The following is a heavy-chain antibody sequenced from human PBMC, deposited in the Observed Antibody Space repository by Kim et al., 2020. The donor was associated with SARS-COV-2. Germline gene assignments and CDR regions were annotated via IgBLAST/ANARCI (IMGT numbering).Heavy chain of an antibody. CDR3: ARGGAGSGSYSYYGMDV. CDR1: GGSINSGSYY. V-gene: IGHV4-61*02. Sequence: SETLSLTCTVSGGSINSGSYYWIWIRQPAGKGLEWIGRVSTSGSANYNPPLKSRVTISVDTSKNQFSLKLSSVSAADTAVYYCARGGAGSGSYSYYGMDVWGQGTTVTVSS. CDR2: VSTSGSA. J-gene: IGHJ6*02. D-gene: IGHD3-10*01.